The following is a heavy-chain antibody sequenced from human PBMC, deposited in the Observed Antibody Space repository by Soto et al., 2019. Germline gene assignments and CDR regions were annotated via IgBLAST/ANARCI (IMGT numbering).Heavy chain of an antibody. CDR3: ARSRYYGSGSYDYYYYYYMDV. CDR1: GGSISRYY. Sequence: SETLSLTCTVSGGSISRYYWSWIRQPPGKGLEWIGYIYYSGSTNYNPSLKSRVTISVDTSKNQFSLKLSSVTAADTAVYYCARSRYYGSGSYDYYYYYYMDVWGKGTTVTVSS. D-gene: IGHD3-10*01. V-gene: IGHV4-59*01. CDR2: IYYSGST. J-gene: IGHJ6*03.